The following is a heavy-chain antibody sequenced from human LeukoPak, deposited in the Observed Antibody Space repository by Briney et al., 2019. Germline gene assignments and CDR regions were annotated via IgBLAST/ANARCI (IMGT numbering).Heavy chain of an antibody. CDR1: GGSFSGYY. Sequence: SETLSLTCAVYGGSFSGYYWSWIRQPPGRGLEWIGEINHSGSTNYNPSLKSRVTISVDTSKNQFSLKLSSVTAADTAVYYCARGGYGDPFDYWGQGTLVTVSS. CDR2: INHSGST. V-gene: IGHV4-34*01. J-gene: IGHJ4*02. CDR3: ARGGYGDPFDY. D-gene: IGHD4-17*01.